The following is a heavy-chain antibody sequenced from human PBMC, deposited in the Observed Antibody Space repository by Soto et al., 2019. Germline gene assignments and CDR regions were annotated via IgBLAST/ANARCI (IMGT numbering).Heavy chain of an antibody. CDR3: ARLEDFGSAFMFDY. V-gene: IGHV4-39*01. D-gene: IGHD3-3*01. J-gene: IGHJ4*02. CDR2: IYYSGST. CDR1: GGSISSSSYY. Sequence: PSETLSLTCTVSGGSISSSSYYWGWIRQPPGKGLEWIGSIYYSGSTYYNPSLKSRVTISVDTSKNQFSLKLSSVTAADTAVYYCARLEDFGSAFMFDYWGQGTLVTVSS.